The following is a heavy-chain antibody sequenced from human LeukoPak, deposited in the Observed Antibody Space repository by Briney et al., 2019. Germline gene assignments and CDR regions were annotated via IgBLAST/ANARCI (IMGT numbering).Heavy chain of an antibody. D-gene: IGHD2/OR15-2a*01. J-gene: IGHJ4*02. CDR2: ISSSGSYI. CDR1: GFTFSRYD. Sequence: PGGSLRLSCAASGFTFSRYDMNWVRQAPGKGLEWVSSISSSGSYIYYADSVKGRFTISRDNAKNALYLQMTSLRAEVTAVYYCAKDAFSSLPYLDYWGQGTLVTFSS. V-gene: IGHV3-21*01. CDR3: AKDAFSSLPYLDY.